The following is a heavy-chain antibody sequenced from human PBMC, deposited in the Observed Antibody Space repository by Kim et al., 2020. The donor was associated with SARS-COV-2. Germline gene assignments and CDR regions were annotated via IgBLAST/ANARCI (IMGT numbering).Heavy chain of an antibody. D-gene: IGHD3-10*01. Sequence: GGSLRLSCAASGFTFSDYYMSWIRQAPGKGLEWVSYISSSGSTIYYADSVKGRFTISRDNAKNSLYLQMNSLRAEDTAVYYCARDSRDYGSGTPLYYYGMDVWGQGTTVTVSS. CDR2: ISSSGSTI. CDR1: GFTFSDYY. J-gene: IGHJ6*02. CDR3: ARDSRDYGSGTPLYYYGMDV. V-gene: IGHV3-11*01.